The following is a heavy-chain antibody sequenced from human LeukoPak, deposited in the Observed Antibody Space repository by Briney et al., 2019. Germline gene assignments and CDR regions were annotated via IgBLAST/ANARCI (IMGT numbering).Heavy chain of an antibody. V-gene: IGHV3-23*01. J-gene: IGHJ4*02. D-gene: IGHD6-13*01. CDR1: GFTFSSYA. CDR2: ISGSGGST. CDR3: ALQEGVAAADYIDY. Sequence: GGSLRLSCAASGFTFSSYAMSWVRQAPGKGLEWVSAISGSGGSTYYADSVKGRFTISRDNSKNTLYLQMNSLGAEDTAVYYCALQEGVAAADYIDYWGQGTLVTVSS.